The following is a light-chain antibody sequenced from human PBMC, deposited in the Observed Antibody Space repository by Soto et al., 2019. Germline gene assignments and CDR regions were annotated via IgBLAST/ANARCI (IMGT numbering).Light chain of an antibody. CDR1: QSVLYSSNNKNY. V-gene: IGKV4-1*01. J-gene: IGKJ4*01. CDR3: QQYDNTPRT. Sequence: DIVMTQSPDSLAVSLGERATINCKSSQSVLYSSNNKNYLAWYQQKPGQPPKLLIYWASTRESGVPDRFSGSGSGTDFTLPISSLQAEEVAVYYCQQYDNTPRTFGGGTKVELK. CDR2: WAS.